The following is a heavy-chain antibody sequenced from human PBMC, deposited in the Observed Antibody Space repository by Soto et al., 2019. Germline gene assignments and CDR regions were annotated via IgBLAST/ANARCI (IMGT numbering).Heavy chain of an antibody. D-gene: IGHD2-2*01. Sequence: GGSLRLSCAASGFTFSSYAMSWVRQAPGKGLEWVSAISGSGGSTYYADSVKGRFTISRDNSKNTLYLQMNSLRAEDTAVYYCAKGGCTSCPYYHYYMDVWGKGTTVTVSS. V-gene: IGHV3-23*01. CDR1: GFTFSSYA. CDR3: AKGGCTSCPYYHYYMDV. CDR2: ISGSGGST. J-gene: IGHJ6*03.